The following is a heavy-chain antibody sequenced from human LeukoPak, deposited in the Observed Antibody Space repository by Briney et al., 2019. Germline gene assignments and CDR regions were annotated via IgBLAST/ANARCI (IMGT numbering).Heavy chain of an antibody. D-gene: IGHD2-15*01. Sequence: SGTLSLTCAVYGGSFSGYYWSWIRQPPGKGLEWIGEINHSGSTNYNPSLKSRVTISVDTSKNQFSLKLSSVTAADTAVYYCARVGGAAPARLLHPYNWFDPWGQGTLVTVSS. V-gene: IGHV4-34*01. J-gene: IGHJ5*02. CDR2: INHSGST. CDR1: GGSFSGYY. CDR3: ARVGGAAPARLLHPYNWFDP.